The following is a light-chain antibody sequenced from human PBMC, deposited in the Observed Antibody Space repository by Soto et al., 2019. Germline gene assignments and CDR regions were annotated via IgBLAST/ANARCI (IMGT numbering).Light chain of an antibody. J-gene: IGKJ1*01. CDR3: QQYNSYS. V-gene: IGKV1-5*01. CDR2: DAS. CDR1: QSISNW. Sequence: GDRVTITCRASQSISNWLAWYQQKPGKAPKLLIYDASTLQSGVPSRFSGSGFGTEFTLTISSLQPDDFAAYYCQQYNSYSFGQGTKVDIK.